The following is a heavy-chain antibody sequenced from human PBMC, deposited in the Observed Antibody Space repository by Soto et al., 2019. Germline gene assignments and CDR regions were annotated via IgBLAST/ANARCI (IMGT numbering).Heavy chain of an antibody. CDR1: GGSISSGGYY. Sequence: QVQLQESGPGLVKPSQTLSLTCTVSGGSISSGGYYWSWIRQHPGKGLEWIGYIYYSGSTYYNPSLKSRVTISVDTSKSQFSLKLSSVTAAVTAVYYCAIGPDSSGYYFFDYWGQGTMVTVSS. CDR3: AIGPDSSGYYFFDY. CDR2: IYYSGST. J-gene: IGHJ4*02. V-gene: IGHV4-31*03. D-gene: IGHD3-22*01.